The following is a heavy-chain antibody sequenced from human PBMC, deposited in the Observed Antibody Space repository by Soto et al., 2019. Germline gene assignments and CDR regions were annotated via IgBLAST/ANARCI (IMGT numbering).Heavy chain of an antibody. V-gene: IGHV4-61*01. J-gene: IGHJ4*02. D-gene: IGHD2-21*01. CDR3: TRGGDAYKHGH. Sequence: QVQLQESGPGLVKPSETLSLTCTVPGGSVSIGTYYWSWIRQPPGKGLEWIGFIHYSGSTNYNPSLQSRVTMSVDTSKNQFSLKLTSVNAADTAVYYCTRGGDAYKHGHWGQGTLVTVYS. CDR1: GGSVSIGTYY. CDR2: IHYSGST.